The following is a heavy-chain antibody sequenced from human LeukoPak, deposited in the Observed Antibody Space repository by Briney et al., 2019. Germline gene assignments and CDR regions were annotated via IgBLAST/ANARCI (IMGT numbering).Heavy chain of an antibody. CDR1: GFPFSSYW. V-gene: IGHV3-74*01. CDR2: VNSDGSTT. CDR3: ARQISASTTFDY. Sequence: GGSLRLSCAASGFPFSSYWMHWVRHAPGKGLEWVSRVNSDGSTTTYADSVQGRFTISRDNSKNTVFLQMNSLRAEDTAVYYCARQISASTTFDYWGQGTLVTVSS. D-gene: IGHD1-7*01. J-gene: IGHJ4*02.